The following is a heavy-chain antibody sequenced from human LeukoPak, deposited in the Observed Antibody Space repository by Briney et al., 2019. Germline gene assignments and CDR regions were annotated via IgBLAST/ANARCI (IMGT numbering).Heavy chain of an antibody. CDR1: GGTFSTYD. Sequence: GGSLRLSCAASGGTFSTYDMNWVRQAPGKGLEWVSYISSLSSTIYYADSVKGRFTISRDDAKSSVHLQMNSLRGEDTAVYYCARVDCSSSSCFQMENWGQGTLVTVSS. CDR2: ISSLSSTI. D-gene: IGHD2-2*01. V-gene: IGHV3-48*04. CDR3: ARVDCSSSSCFQMEN. J-gene: IGHJ4*02.